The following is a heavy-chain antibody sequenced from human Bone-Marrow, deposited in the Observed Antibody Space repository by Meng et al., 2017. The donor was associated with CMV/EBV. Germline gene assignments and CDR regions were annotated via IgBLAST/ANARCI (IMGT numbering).Heavy chain of an antibody. D-gene: IGHD4-17*01. V-gene: IGHV1-18*01. CDR3: ARVRYGDYYGMDV. Sequence: ASVKVSCKASGGTFTSYGISWVRQAPGQGLEWMGWISAYSGNTNYAQKLQGRVTMTTDTSTSTAYMELRSLRSDDTAVYYCARVRYGDYYGMDVWGQGTTVTVSS. J-gene: IGHJ6*02. CDR1: GGTFTSYG. CDR2: ISAYSGNT.